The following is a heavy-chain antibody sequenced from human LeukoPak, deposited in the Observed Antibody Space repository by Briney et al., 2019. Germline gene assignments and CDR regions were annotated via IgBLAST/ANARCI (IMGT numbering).Heavy chain of an antibody. CDR3: AKDRCLTTTCYVDY. D-gene: IGHD2-2*01. CDR2: ISGSGGST. V-gene: IGHV3-23*01. J-gene: IGHJ4*02. Sequence: PGGSLILSCAASGFTFSSCAMSWVRQAPGKGLEWVSAISGSGGSTYYADSVRGRFTISRDNSKNTVYLQMSSLRADDTAVYYCAKDRCLTTTCYVDYWGQGTLVTVSS. CDR1: GFTFSSCA.